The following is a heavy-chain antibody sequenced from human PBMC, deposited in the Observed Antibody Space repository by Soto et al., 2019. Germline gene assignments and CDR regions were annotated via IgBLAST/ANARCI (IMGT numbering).Heavy chain of an antibody. CDR1: GYTFINYD. V-gene: IGHV1-18*01. Sequence: QVPLVQSGAEVKQTGASVKVSCKTSGYTFINYDIAWVRQAPGQGLEWMGWISAYRGDTKYAQMFQGRLTLTTDPSTNTAYMELWSLTSDETAVYYCARGDWLGGYFQHWGQGTLVTVSS. CDR3: ARGDWLGGYFQH. CDR2: ISAYRGDT. J-gene: IGHJ1*01. D-gene: IGHD3-9*01.